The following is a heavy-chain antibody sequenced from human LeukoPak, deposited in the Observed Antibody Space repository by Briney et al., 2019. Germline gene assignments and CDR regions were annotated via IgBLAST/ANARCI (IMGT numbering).Heavy chain of an antibody. Sequence: SETLSLTCTVSGGSISSNIHYWGWIRQPPGKGLEWIGSIYYSGSTYYNPSLKSRVTISVDTSKNQFSLKLSSVTAADTAVYYCAREGRWLVPGLDYWGQGTLVTVSS. CDR2: IYYSGST. V-gene: IGHV4-39*02. CDR1: GGSISSNIHY. J-gene: IGHJ4*02. CDR3: AREGRWLVPGLDY. D-gene: IGHD6-19*01.